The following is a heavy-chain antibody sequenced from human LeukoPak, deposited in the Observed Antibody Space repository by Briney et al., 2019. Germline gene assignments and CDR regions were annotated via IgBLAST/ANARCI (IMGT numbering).Heavy chain of an antibody. V-gene: IGHV3-23*01. Sequence: PGGSLRLSCAASGFTFSSYSMSWVRQAPGKGLEWVSAISGSGGSTYYADSVRGRFTISRDNSKNTLYLQMNSLRAEDTAVYYCAKGKSMTTVTTFFYWGQGTLVPVSS. D-gene: IGHD4-17*01. CDR3: AKGKSMTTVTTFFY. CDR1: GFTFSSYS. J-gene: IGHJ4*02. CDR2: ISGSGGST.